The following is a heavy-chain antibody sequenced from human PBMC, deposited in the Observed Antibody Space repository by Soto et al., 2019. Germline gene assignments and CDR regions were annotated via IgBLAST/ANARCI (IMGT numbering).Heavy chain of an antibody. CDR3: AREGYYSGSGTYSPPRFYGMDV. CDR1: GYTFSSYG. D-gene: IGHD3-10*01. V-gene: IGHV1-18*01. J-gene: IGHJ6*02. CDR2: ISDYNGNT. Sequence: QAQLVQSGVEVKKAGASVKVSCKASGYTFSSYGISWARQAPGQGLEWMGWISDYNGNTQYAQKFQGRVFMTTDTATRTEYMELRGLRSDDTAVYFCAREGYYSGSGTYSPPRFYGMDVWGQGTTVTVSS.